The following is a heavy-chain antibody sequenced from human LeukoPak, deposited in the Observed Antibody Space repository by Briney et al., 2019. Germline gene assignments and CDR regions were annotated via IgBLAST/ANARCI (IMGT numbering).Heavy chain of an antibody. D-gene: IGHD6-6*01. CDR3: ARSYSSSSGTAWDN. V-gene: IGHV3-48*04. CDR1: GFTFSTYS. J-gene: IGHJ4*02. Sequence: GGSLRLSCAASGFTFSTYSMNWVRQAPGKGLEWLSYISSSSTIYYADSVKGRFTISRDNAKNSLYLQMNSLRGEDTAVYYCARSYSSSSGTAWDNWGQGTLVTVSS. CDR2: ISSSSTI.